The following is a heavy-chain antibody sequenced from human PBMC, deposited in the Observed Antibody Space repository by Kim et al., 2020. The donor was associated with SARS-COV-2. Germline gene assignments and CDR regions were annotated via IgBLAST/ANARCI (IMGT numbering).Heavy chain of an antibody. CDR2: IWYDGSNK. CDR1: GFTFSSYG. V-gene: IGHV3-33*01. Sequence: GGSLRLSCAASGFTFSSYGFHWVRQAPGKGLEWVALIWYDGSNKYYADSVKGRFTISRDNSKNTLYLQMNSLRAEDTAVYYCARGTGSGSYSAAYYFDYWGQGTLVTVSS. D-gene: IGHD3-10*01. J-gene: IGHJ4*02. CDR3: ARGTGSGSYSAAYYFDY.